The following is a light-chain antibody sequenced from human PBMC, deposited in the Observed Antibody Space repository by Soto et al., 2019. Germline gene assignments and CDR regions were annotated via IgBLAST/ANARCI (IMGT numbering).Light chain of an antibody. V-gene: IGLV2-18*01. CDR2: EAS. Sequence: QSVLTQPPSVSGSPGQSVTISCTGTSTDFVSYNRVSWYQQPPVTAPKLIIYEASNRPSGVPDRFAGSKSGNTDSLTISGLQAADEADYYCSLYTSENTYVFGTGPQLTV. CDR1: STDFVSYNR. J-gene: IGLJ1*01. CDR3: SLYTSENTYV.